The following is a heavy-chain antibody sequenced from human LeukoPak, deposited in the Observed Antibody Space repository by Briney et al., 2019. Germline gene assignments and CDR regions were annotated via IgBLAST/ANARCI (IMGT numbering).Heavy chain of an antibody. CDR1: GFTFSSYS. D-gene: IGHD6-13*01. J-gene: IGHJ4*02. Sequence: PGESLRLSCAASGFTFSSYSMNWVRQAPGKGLEWVSYISSGSSTIYYADSVKGRFTISRDNAKNSLYLQMNSLRAEDTAVYYCARAAAAGYWGQGTLVTVSS. V-gene: IGHV3-48*04. CDR2: ISSGSSTI. CDR3: ARAAAAGY.